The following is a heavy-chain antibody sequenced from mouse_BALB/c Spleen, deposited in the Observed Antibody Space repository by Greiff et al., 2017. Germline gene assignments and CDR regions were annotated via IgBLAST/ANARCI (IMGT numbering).Heavy chain of an antibody. Sequence: VKLQESGPGLVAPSQSLSITCTVSGFSLTSYGVHWVRQPPGKGLEWLGVIWAGGSTNYNSALMSRLSISKDNSKSQVFLKMNSLQTDDTAMYYCARDYDYGYYAMDYWGQGTSVTVSS. D-gene: IGHD2-4*01. V-gene: IGHV2-9*02. CDR3: ARDYDYGYYAMDY. CDR2: IWAGGST. J-gene: IGHJ4*01. CDR1: GFSLTSYG.